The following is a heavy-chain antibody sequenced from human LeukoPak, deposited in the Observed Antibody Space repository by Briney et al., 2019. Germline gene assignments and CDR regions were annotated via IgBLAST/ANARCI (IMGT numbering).Heavy chain of an antibody. CDR1: GFTFSSYG. V-gene: IGHV3-30*18. J-gene: IGHJ4*02. CDR2: ISYDGSHK. Sequence: PGGSLRLSCAASGFTFSSYGMHWVRQAPGKGLEWVAVISYDGSHKNCADSVKGRFTVSRDNSKNTLYLQMNSLRAEDTAVYYCAKDRTGGSYEFDYWGQGTLVTVSS. D-gene: IGHD1-26*01. CDR3: AKDRTGGSYEFDY.